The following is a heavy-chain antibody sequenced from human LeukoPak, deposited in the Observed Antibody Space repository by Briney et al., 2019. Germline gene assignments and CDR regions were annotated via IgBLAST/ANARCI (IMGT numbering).Heavy chain of an antibody. J-gene: IGHJ4*02. V-gene: IGHV4-61*02. CDR2: IYTSGST. Sequence: SETLSLTCTVSGGSISSGSYYWSWIRQPAGKGLEWIGRIYTSGSTNYNPSLKSRVTISVDTSENQFSLKLSSVTAADTAVYYCAGLDYYDSSSTYWGQGTLVTVSS. CDR3: AGLDYYDSSSTY. CDR1: GGSISSGSYY. D-gene: IGHD3-22*01.